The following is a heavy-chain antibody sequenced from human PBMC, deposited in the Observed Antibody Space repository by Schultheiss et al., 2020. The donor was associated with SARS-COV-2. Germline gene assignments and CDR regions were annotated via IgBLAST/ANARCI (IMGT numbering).Heavy chain of an antibody. D-gene: IGHD6-19*01. J-gene: IGHJ4*02. V-gene: IGHV1-69*13. CDR1: GGTFSSYA. CDR2: IIPIFGTA. CDR3: ARDAVEYSSDWYGDAIDY. Sequence: SVKVSCKASGGTFSSYAISWVRQAPGQGLEWMGGIIPIFGTANYAQKFQGRVTITADESTSTAYMELSSLRSEDTAVYYCARDAVEYSSDWYGDAIDYWGQGTLVTVSS.